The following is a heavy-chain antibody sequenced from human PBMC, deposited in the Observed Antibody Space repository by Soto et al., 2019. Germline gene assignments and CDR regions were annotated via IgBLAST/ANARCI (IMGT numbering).Heavy chain of an antibody. Sequence: QVQLVESGGGVVQPGRSLRLSCAASEFPFSNYGMHWVRQAPGKGLEWVAHISYDGSNKHYADSVKGRFTISRDNSKNMLFLQMNSLRTEDTAVYYCAGGQYYFDYCGQGTRVSVSS. D-gene: IGHD2-15*01. CDR1: EFPFSNYG. CDR2: ISYDGSNK. V-gene: IGHV3-30*03. J-gene: IGHJ4*02. CDR3: AGGQYYFDY.